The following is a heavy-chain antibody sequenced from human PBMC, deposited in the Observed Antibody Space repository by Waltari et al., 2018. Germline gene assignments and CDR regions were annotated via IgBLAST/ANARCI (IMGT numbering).Heavy chain of an antibody. CDR1: GYTFTGYY. D-gene: IGHD3-22*01. CDR3: ARMYDSSGEIDY. J-gene: IGHJ4*02. V-gene: IGHV1-2*06. Sequence: QVQLVQSGAEVKKPGASVKVSCKASGYTFTGYYMHWVRQAPGQGLEWMGRINPNSAGTNDAQKFQGRVTMTRDTSISTAYMELSRLRSDDTAVYYCARMYDSSGEIDYWGQGTLVTVSS. CDR2: INPNSAGT.